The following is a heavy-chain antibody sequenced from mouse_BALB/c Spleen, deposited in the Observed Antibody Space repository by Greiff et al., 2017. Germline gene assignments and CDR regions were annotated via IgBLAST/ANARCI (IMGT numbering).Heavy chain of an antibody. CDR1: GFSLTGYG. D-gene: IGHD2-4*01. J-gene: IGHJ2*01. CDR3: ARGYDYEDVYFDY. CDR2: IWGDGST. Sequence: VMLVESGPGLVAPSQSLSITCTVSGFSLTGYGVNWVRQPPGKGLEWLGMIWGDGSTDYNSALKSRLSISKDNSKSQVFLKMNSLQTDDTARYYCARGYDYEDVYFDYWGQGTTLTVSS. V-gene: IGHV2-6-7*01.